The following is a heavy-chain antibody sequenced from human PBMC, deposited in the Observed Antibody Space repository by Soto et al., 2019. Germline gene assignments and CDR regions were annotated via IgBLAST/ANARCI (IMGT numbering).Heavy chain of an antibody. CDR3: ARVGDDSSSWYRDWNGWFDP. V-gene: IGHV4-61*01. CDR1: GGSVSSGSYY. CDR2: IYYSGST. D-gene: IGHD6-13*01. J-gene: IGHJ5*02. Sequence: SETLSLTCTVSGGSVSSGSYYWSWIRQPPGKGLEWIGYIYYSGSTNYNPSLKSRVTISVDTSKNQFSLKLSSVTAADTAVYYCARVGDDSSSWYRDWNGWFDPWGQGTLVTVSS.